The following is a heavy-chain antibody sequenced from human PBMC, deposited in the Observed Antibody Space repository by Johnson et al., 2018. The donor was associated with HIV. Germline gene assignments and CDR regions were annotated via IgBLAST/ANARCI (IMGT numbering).Heavy chain of an antibody. V-gene: IGHV3-13*01. J-gene: IGHJ3*02. CDR2: IGSAGDT. CDR1: GFTFSSYD. D-gene: IGHD1-26*01. Sequence: VQLVESGGGLVQPGGSLRLSCAASGFTFSSYDMHWVRQATGKGLEWVSGIGSAGDTYYPGSVKGRFTISRENAKNSLYLQMNSLRAGDTAVYFCVRGSGSYSLVKGAFDIWGQGTMVTVSS. CDR3: VRGSGSYSLVKGAFDI.